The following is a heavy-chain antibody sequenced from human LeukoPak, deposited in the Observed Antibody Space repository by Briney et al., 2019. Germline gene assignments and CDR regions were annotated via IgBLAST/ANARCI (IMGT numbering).Heavy chain of an antibody. Sequence: PGGSLRLSCAASGFTFSSYAMHWVRQAPGKGLEYVSAISSNGGSTYYANSVKGRFTISRDNSKNTLYLQMGSLRAEDMAVYYCAREASNGDFFDYWGQGTLVTVSS. CDR3: AREASNGDFFDY. V-gene: IGHV3-64*01. D-gene: IGHD4-17*01. CDR1: GFTFSSYA. J-gene: IGHJ4*02. CDR2: ISSNGGST.